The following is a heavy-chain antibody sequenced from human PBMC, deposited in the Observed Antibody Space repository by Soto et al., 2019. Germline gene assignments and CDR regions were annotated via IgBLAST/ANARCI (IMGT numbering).Heavy chain of an antibody. D-gene: IGHD3-10*01. Sequence: QVQLVQSGAEVKKPGASVKVSCKASGYTFTSYGISWVRQAPGQGLEWMGWISAYNGNTNYAQKLQGRVTMTTDTPTSTAYMELRNLRSDDTAVYYCGWFGELLSLDYWGQGTLVTVSS. J-gene: IGHJ4*02. CDR1: GYTFTSYG. V-gene: IGHV1-18*01. CDR3: GWFGELLSLDY. CDR2: ISAYNGNT.